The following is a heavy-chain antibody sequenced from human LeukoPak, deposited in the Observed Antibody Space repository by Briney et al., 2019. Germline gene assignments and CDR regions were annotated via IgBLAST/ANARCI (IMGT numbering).Heavy chain of an antibody. CDR1: GFTFSSYW. CDR2: ISGSGGNT. Sequence: GGSLRLSCEASGFTFSSYWMSWVRQAPGKGLEWVSAISGSGGNTYYADSVKGRFTISRDNSKNTLYLQMNSLRVEDTAVYYCAKDLRGRYFDWSFPKELSPTTFDYWGQGTLVTVSS. V-gene: IGHV3-23*01. J-gene: IGHJ4*02. CDR3: AKDLRGRYFDWSFPKELSPTTFDY. D-gene: IGHD3-9*01.